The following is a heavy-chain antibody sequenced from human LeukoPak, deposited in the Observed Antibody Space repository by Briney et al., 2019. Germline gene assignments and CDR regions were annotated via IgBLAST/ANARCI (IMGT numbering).Heavy chain of an antibody. V-gene: IGHV1-46*01. J-gene: IGHJ4*02. CDR1: GYTFTSYY. CDR3: ARATVVTQMGGY. D-gene: IGHD4-23*01. CDR2: INPSGGST. Sequence: ASVRVSCKASGYTFTSYYMHWVRQAPGQGLEWMGIINPSGGSTSYAQKFQGRVTMTRDTSTSTVYMELSSLRSEDTAVYYCARATVVTQMGGYWGQGTLVTVSS.